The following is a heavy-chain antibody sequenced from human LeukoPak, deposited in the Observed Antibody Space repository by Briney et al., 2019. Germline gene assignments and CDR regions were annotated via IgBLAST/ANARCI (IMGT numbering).Heavy chain of an antibody. CDR1: GGSFSGYY. Sequence: SETLSLTCAVYGGSFSGYYWSWIRQPPGKGREWIGEINHSGSTNYNPSLKSRVTISVDTSKNQFSLKLSCVTAADTAVYYCARMGLIVATIYFDYWGQGTLVTVSS. CDR3: ARMGLIVATIYFDY. V-gene: IGHV4-34*01. D-gene: IGHD5-12*01. J-gene: IGHJ4*02. CDR2: INHSGST.